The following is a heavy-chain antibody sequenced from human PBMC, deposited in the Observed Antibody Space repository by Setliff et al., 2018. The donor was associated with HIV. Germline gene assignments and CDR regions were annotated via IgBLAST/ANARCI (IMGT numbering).Heavy chain of an antibody. Sequence: LPETLSLTCTVSGGSISSYYWSWIRQPAGKGLEWIGHIYTSGSTNYNPSLKSRVTMSVDTSKNQFSLELSSVTAADTAVYYCARETNASGSLTAYWYFDLWGRGTLVTVSS. CDR3: ARETNASGSLTAYWYFDL. CDR2: IYTSGST. V-gene: IGHV4-4*07. J-gene: IGHJ2*01. CDR1: GGSISSYY. D-gene: IGHD3-10*01.